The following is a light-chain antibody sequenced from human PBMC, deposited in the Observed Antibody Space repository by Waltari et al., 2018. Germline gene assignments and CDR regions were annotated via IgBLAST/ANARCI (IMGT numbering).Light chain of an antibody. Sequence: DSQMIQSPSSLSASFGDRVTFTCRASQVISKSLAWYQQKPGKAPRLLLYAASRLDSGVPARFSGSGTTTEYTLTISSLQPEDFATYYCQQYYTPPGYSFGQGTKLEIK. J-gene: IGKJ2*03. V-gene: IGKV1-NL1*01. CDR2: AAS. CDR3: QQYYTPPGYS. CDR1: QVISKS.